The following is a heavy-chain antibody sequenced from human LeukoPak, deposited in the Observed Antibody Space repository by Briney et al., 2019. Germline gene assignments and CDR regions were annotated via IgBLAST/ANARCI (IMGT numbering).Heavy chain of an antibody. D-gene: IGHD3-22*01. CDR1: GFTFSSYS. V-gene: IGHV3-30*03. CDR2: ISYDGSNK. Sequence: GGSLRLSCAASGFTFSSYSMNWVRQAPGKGLEWVAVISYDGSNKYYADSVKGRFTISRDNSKNTLYLQMNSLRAEDTAVYYCARGTYYYDSSGYYPDYWGQGTLVTVSS. CDR3: ARGTYYYDSSGYYPDY. J-gene: IGHJ4*02.